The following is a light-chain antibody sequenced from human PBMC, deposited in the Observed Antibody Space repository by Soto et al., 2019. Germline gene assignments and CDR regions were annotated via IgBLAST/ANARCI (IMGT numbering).Light chain of an antibody. CDR1: NIGSKS. CDR3: QVWDSSSDNYV. CDR2: FDS. Sequence: SYELTQPPSVSVAPGKTARITCGGNNIGSKSVHWYQQKPGQAPVLVIYFDSDRPSGIPERFSGSNSGNTATLTISRVEAEDEDDYYCQVWDSSSDNYVFGTGTKLTVL. J-gene: IGLJ1*01. V-gene: IGLV3-21*04.